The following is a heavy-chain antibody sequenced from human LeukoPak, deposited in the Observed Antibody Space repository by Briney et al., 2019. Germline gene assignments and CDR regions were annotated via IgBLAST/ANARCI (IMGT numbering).Heavy chain of an antibody. V-gene: IGHV3-74*01. D-gene: IGHD2-2*01. CDR1: GFAFRNYW. Sequence: GGSLRLSCAASGFAFRNYWLHWVRQAPGKGLVWVSRINIDGTDTSYADSVKGRFTISRDNAKNTLYLQMSSLRAEDTAVYYCARLESGSCSNTRCRNIDYWGQGTLVTVSS. J-gene: IGHJ4*02. CDR2: INIDGTDT. CDR3: ARLESGSCSNTRCRNIDY.